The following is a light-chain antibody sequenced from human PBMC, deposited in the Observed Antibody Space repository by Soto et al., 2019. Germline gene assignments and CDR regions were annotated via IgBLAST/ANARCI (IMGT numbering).Light chain of an antibody. CDR2: ATS. CDR1: QGIYSR. V-gene: IGKV1D-12*01. J-gene: IGKJ4*01. Sequence: IQMSQSPSSVYASVGHRVTITCRASQGIYSRLAWYQQKPGKXXEXXIYATSTLQNGVPSRFSGSGFGTDLTLSISSLQPEDSASYFCQQTDYFPLTVGGGTKV. CDR3: QQTDYFPLT.